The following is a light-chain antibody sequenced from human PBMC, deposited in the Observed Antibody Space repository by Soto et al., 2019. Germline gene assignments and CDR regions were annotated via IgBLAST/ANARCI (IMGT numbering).Light chain of an antibody. CDR2: DAS. J-gene: IGKJ4*01. CDR3: QQCDSSPPT. Sequence: EIVLTQSPGTLSLSPGERATLSCRASQSGSSSNLAWYQQKPGQAPRLLIYDASSRTTGLPDRFSGSCSGDYSPPPSSRRDPDDFDDYCCQQCDSSPPTFGGGTKVEIK. CDR1: QSGSSSN. V-gene: IGKV3-20*01.